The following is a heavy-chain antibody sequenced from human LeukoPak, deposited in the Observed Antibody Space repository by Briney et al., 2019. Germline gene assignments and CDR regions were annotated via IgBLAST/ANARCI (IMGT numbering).Heavy chain of an antibody. V-gene: IGHV3-30*18. J-gene: IGHJ1*01. CDR3: AKDHPGIAAAGTLQH. CDR2: ISYDGSSK. D-gene: IGHD6-13*01. CDR1: GFTFSSYG. Sequence: GGSLRLSCAASGFTFSSYGMRWVRQAPGKGLEWVAVISYDGSSKYYADSVKGRFTISRDNSKNTLYLQMNSLRAEDTAVYYCAKDHPGIAAAGTLQHWGQGTLVTVSS.